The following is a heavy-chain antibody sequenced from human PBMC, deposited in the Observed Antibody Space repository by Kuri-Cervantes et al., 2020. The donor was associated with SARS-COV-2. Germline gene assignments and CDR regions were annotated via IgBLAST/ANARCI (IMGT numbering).Heavy chain of an antibody. CDR2: IYHTGTP. CDR1: GGVIIGDGYS. CDR3: AGGYTGWISN. D-gene: IGHD2-2*03. J-gene: IGHJ4*02. Sequence: SETLSLTCGVSGGVIIGDGYSWSWIRQPPGKGLEWIGYIYHTGTPYYNPSLRGRVTISVDASKNQFSLKLSSVTAADTAVYYCAGGYTGWISNWGQGTLVTVSS. V-gene: IGHV4-30-2*01.